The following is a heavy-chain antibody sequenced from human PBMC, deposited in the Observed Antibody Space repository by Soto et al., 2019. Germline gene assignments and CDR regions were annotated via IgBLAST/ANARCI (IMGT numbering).Heavy chain of an antibody. Sequence: QVQLQESGPGLVKPSQTLSLTCSVSGGSISSGGYYWSWIRQHPEKVLEWIGDIHYSGSTYYTPSRKSRVTMSVDMSKRQFSLKMSSVTAADTAVYYCENEYIVLVQGAMKRGWFDPWGQGTLVNVSS. CDR1: GGSISSGGYY. CDR2: IHYSGST. D-gene: IGHD2-2*01. CDR3: ENEYIVLVQGAMKRGWFDP. V-gene: IGHV4-31*03. J-gene: IGHJ5*02.